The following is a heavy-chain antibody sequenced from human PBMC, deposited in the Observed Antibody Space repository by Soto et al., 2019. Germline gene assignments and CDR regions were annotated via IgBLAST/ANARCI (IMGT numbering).Heavy chain of an antibody. J-gene: IGHJ5*02. Sequence: EVQLAESGGGLVQPGGSLRLSCAASGFTLSSYAMNWVRQAPGKGLEWVSYISSSSSNIQYAGSVKGRFTISRDNAKNSLYLQMNSLRDDDTAVHFCARDCSLGNRWCRWFDPWGQGTLVTVSS. D-gene: IGHD2-8*02. V-gene: IGHV3-48*02. CDR2: ISSSSSNI. CDR1: GFTLSSYA. CDR3: ARDCSLGNRWCRWFDP.